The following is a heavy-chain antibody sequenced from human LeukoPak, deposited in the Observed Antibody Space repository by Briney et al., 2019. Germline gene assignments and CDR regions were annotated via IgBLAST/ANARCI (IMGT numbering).Heavy chain of an antibody. D-gene: IGHD2-2*01. CDR3: ARRMPYCSSTSCHRYYFDY. Sequence: PSETLSLTCTVSGGSISSSSYYWGWIRQPPGKGLEWIGSIYYSGSTYYNPSLKSRVTISVDTSKNQFSLKLSSVTAADTAVYYCARRMPYCSSTSCHRYYFDYWGQETLVTVSS. CDR2: IYYSGST. V-gene: IGHV4-39*01. J-gene: IGHJ4*02. CDR1: GGSISSSSYY.